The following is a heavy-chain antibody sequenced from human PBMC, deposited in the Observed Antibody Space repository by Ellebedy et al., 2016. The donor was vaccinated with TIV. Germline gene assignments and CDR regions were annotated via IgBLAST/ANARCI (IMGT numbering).Heavy chain of an antibody. Sequence: SQTLSLTXXISGDSVSTNSAAWNWIRLSPSRGLEWLGRTYYRAKWCNDYTVSVKSRISINPDTSKNQFSLQLNSVTPEDTAIYYCARGSDSFDVWGQGTEVTVSS. CDR3: ARGSDSFDV. CDR1: GDSVSTNSAA. J-gene: IGHJ3*01. V-gene: IGHV6-1*01. CDR2: TYYRAKWCN.